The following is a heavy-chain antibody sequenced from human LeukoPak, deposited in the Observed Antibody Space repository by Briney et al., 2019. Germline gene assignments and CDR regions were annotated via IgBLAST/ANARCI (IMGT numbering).Heavy chain of an antibody. Sequence: ASVKVSYKASGYTFTSYDINWVRQATGQGREWMGWMNPNSGNTGYAQKFQGRVTITRNTSISTACMELSSLRSEDTAVYYCARVSAAADDAFDIWGQGTMVTVSS. CDR1: GYTFTSYD. V-gene: IGHV1-8*03. D-gene: IGHD6-13*01. CDR2: MNPNSGNT. CDR3: ARVSAAADDAFDI. J-gene: IGHJ3*02.